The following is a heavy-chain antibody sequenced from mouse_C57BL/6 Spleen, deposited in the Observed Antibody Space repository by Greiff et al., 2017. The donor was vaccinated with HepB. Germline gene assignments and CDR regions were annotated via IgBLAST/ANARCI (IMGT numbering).Heavy chain of an antibody. J-gene: IGHJ2*01. V-gene: IGHV5-16*01. Sequence: VQLKESEGGLVQPGRSMKLSCTASGFTFSDYYMAWVRQVPEKGLEWVANINYDGSSTYYLDSLKSRFIISRDNAKNILYLQMSSLKSEDTATYYCARGYYGSSYDYWGQGTTLTVSS. D-gene: IGHD1-1*01. CDR3: ARGYYGSSYDY. CDR1: GFTFSDYY. CDR2: INYDGSST.